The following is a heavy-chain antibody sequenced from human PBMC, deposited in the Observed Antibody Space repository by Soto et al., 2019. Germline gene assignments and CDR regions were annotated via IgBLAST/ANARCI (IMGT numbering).Heavy chain of an antibody. CDR2: ITTMFGTP. D-gene: IGHD3-22*01. V-gene: IGHV1-69*01. J-gene: IGHJ4*02. CDR3: ARDGPLYDSSAYYYLY. Sequence: QVQLVQSGAEVKKPGSSVKVSCKASGGTFSRYTITWVRQAPGQGLEWMGGITTMFGTPNYAQKFQGRVTITADESTSTAYMELSSLRSEDTAMYYCARDGPLYDSSAYYYLYWGQGTLVTVSS. CDR1: GGTFSRYT.